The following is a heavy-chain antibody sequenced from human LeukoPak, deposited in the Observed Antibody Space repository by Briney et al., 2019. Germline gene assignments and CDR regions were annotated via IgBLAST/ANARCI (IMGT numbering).Heavy chain of an antibody. CDR3: VGEDSGGWRFDY. D-gene: IGHD3-22*01. J-gene: IGHJ4*02. CDR2: IHSSGNS. V-gene: IGHV4-39*07. CDR1: TGSVNHGVYY. Sequence: SETLSLTCSVSTGSVNHGVYYWGWVRQPPGKGLEWIGSIHSSGNSYCNPSLKSRVTLSVDTSKNQFSLKLSSVTAADTAVYYCVGEDSGGWRFDYWGQGTLVIVSS.